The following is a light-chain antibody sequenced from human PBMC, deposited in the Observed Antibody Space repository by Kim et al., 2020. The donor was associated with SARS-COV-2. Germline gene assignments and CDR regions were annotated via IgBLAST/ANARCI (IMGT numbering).Light chain of an antibody. CDR3: LQHKSYPLT. CDR1: QDISDY. Sequence: ASVGDRVTITCRASQDISDYLLWFQQKPGKVPKPLIYAASSLQSGVPSRFSGSGSGTEFTLTISSLQAEDFATYYCLQHKSYPLTFGGGTKVDIK. J-gene: IGKJ4*01. CDR2: AAS. V-gene: IGKV1-17*03.